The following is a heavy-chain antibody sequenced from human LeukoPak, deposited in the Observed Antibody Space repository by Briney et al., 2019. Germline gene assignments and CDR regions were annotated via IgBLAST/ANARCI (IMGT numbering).Heavy chain of an antibody. D-gene: IGHD3-10*01. CDR3: ARESRPLLWFGELDRRDAFDI. Sequence: ASVKVSCKASGYTFTGYYMHWVRQAPGQGLEWMGWINPNSGGTNYAQKFQGWVTMTRDTSISTAYMELSRLRSDDTAVYYCARESRPLLWFGELDRRDAFDIWGQGTMVTVSS. CDR1: GYTFTGYY. CDR2: INPNSGGT. J-gene: IGHJ3*02. V-gene: IGHV1-2*04.